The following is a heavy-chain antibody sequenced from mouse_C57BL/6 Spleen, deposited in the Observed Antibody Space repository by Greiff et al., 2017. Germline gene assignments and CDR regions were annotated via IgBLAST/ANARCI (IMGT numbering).Heavy chain of an antibody. CDR2: IDPSDSET. D-gene: IGHD1-1*01. Sequence: VQLQQPGAELVRPGASVKLSCKASGYTFTSYWMDWVKQRPGQGLEWIGNIDPSDSETHYNQKFKDKATLTVDKSSSTAYMQLSSLTSEDSAVYYCAGARDYGGSQGYFDVWGTGTTVTVSS. CDR1: GYTFTSYW. J-gene: IGHJ1*03. V-gene: IGHV1-61*01. CDR3: AGARDYGGSQGYFDV.